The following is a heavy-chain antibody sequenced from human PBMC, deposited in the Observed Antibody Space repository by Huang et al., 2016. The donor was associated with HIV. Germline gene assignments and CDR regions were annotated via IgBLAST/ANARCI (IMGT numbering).Heavy chain of an antibody. V-gene: IGHV4-34*01. CDR3: ARGRGTSWSFFDT. D-gene: IGHD2-2*01. J-gene: IGHJ5*02. CDR2: ISQSGRT. CDR1: GDSLSGFF. Sequence: QVRLDQWGAGLLKPSETLTLTCAVYGDSLSGFFWSWIRQSPGRGLGWIGEISQSGRTNYNPALKSRVTIAIDTSKKQFSLKLKSVTADDTSTYYGARGRGTSWSFFDTWGQGSVVTVSS.